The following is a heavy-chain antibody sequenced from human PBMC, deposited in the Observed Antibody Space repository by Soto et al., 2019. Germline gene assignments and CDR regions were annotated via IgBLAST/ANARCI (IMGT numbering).Heavy chain of an antibody. V-gene: IGHV4-39*02. CDR3: AREAARYYYYYYGMDV. J-gene: IGHJ6*02. D-gene: IGHD6-13*01. CDR1: GGSISSSSYY. CDR2: IDNSGST. Sequence: SETLSLTCTVSGGSISSSSYYWGWIRQPPGKGLEWIGSIDNSGSTYYNTSLKSRVTISVDTSKNQLSLKLSSVTAVDTAVYYCAREAARYYYYYYGMDVWGQGTTVTVS.